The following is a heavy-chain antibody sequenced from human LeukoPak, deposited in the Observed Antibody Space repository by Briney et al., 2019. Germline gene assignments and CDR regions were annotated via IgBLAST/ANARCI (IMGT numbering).Heavy chain of an antibody. CDR3: ARLMVRGVSARPRGFDP. D-gene: IGHD3-10*01. CDR2: IYPGDSDT. V-gene: IGHV5-51*01. CDR1: GYSFTSYW. Sequence: GESLKISCKGSGYSFTSYWIGWVRQMPGKGLEWMGIIYPGDSDTRYSPSFQGQVTISADKSISTAYLQWSSLKASDTAMYYCARLMVRGVSARPRGFDPWGQGTLVTVSS. J-gene: IGHJ5*02.